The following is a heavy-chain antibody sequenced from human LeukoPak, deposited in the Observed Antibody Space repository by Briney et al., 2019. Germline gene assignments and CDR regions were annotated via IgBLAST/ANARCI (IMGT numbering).Heavy chain of an antibody. CDR2: IYHRGST. J-gene: IGHJ4*02. Sequence: SETLSLTCTVSGGSINSYYWSWIRQPPGKGLEWIGYIYHRGSTNYNSSLKSRVSISVDTSKNQFSLKLSSVTAADTAVYYCARDPGAALDYWGQGTLVTVSS. CDR3: ARDPGAALDY. V-gene: IGHV4-59*12. D-gene: IGHD6-6*01. CDR1: GGSINSYY.